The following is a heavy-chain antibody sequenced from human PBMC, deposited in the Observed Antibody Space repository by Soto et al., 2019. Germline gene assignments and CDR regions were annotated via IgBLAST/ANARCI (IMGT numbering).Heavy chain of an antibody. J-gene: IGHJ6*02. D-gene: IGHD5-18*01. V-gene: IGHV3-33*01. CDR1: GFTFSSYG. Sequence: GGSLRLSCAASGFTFSSYGMHWVRQAPGKGLEWVAVIWYDGSNKYYADSVKGRFTISRDNSKNTLYLQMNSLRAEDTAVYYCARDREVDPGNYYYGMDVWGQGTTVTVSS. CDR2: IWYDGSNK. CDR3: ARDREVDPGNYYYGMDV.